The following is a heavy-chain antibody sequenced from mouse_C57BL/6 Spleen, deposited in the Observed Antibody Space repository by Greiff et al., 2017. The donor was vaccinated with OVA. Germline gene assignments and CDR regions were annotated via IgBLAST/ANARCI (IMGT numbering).Heavy chain of an antibody. CDR1: GFSFNTYA. CDR3: VRGRNLYYFDY. Sequence: EVMLVESGGGLVQPKGSLTLSCAASGFSFNTYAMNWVRQAPGTGLEWVARIRSKSNNYATYYADSVKDRFTISRDDSESMLYLQMNNLETEDTAMYYCVRGRNLYYFDYWGQGTTLTVSS. J-gene: IGHJ2*01. V-gene: IGHV10-1*01. D-gene: IGHD6-1*01. CDR2: IRSKSNNYAT.